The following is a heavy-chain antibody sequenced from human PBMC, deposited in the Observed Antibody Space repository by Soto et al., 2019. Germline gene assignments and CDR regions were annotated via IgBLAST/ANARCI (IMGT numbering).Heavy chain of an antibody. CDR3: AKDPLRPYYFDY. Sequence: PGGSLRLSCTASGFTFANYAMHWVRQAPGKGLEWVSRVGAGGDNTDYADAVKGRFTISRDNSKNTLFLQMTSLRAEDTALYYCAKDPLRPYYFDYWGPGTMVTVSS. CDR2: VGAGGDNT. V-gene: IGHV3-23*01. CDR1: GFTFANYA. D-gene: IGHD4-17*01. J-gene: IGHJ4*02.